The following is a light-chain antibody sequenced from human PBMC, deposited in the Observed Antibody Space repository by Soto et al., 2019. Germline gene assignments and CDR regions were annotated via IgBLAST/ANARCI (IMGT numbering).Light chain of an antibody. J-gene: IGLJ1*01. Sequence: QSALTQPPSVSAAPGQKVTISCSGSNSNIGNNYVYWYQQFPGAAPKLLMYENAKRASGIPDRFSGSKSATAATLAITGIQTGDEADYYCGTWDSGLSGFVFGSWTKLTVL. V-gene: IGLV1-51*02. CDR3: GTWDSGLSGFV. CDR2: ENA. CDR1: NSNIGNNY.